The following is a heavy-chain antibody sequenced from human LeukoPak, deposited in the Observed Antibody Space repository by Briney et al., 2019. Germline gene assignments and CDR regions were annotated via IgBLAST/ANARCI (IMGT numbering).Heavy chain of an antibody. D-gene: IGHD1-14*01. CDR3: ARDDRDYYYYMDV. V-gene: IGHV3-7*01. J-gene: IGHJ6*03. CDR2: IKQDGGGK. CDR1: GFTFSTYW. Sequence: GGSLRLSCAASGFTFSTYWMTWVRQAPGKGLEWVANIKQDGGGKYYVDSVKGRFTISRDNSKNTLYLQMNSLRAEDTAVYYRARDDRDYYYYMDVWGKGTTVTVSS.